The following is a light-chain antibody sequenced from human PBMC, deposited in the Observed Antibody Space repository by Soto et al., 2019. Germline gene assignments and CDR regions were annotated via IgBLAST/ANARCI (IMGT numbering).Light chain of an antibody. CDR2: DVN. CDR1: SSDVGSYNY. Sequence: QSALTQPRSVSGSPGQSVTISCTGISSDVGSYNYVSWYQQHPGKAPKLMIYDVNKRPSGVPDCFSGSKSGNTASLTISGLQAEDEADYYCCSYAGSYTWVFGGGTKLTVL. CDR3: CSYAGSYTWV. J-gene: IGLJ3*02. V-gene: IGLV2-11*01.